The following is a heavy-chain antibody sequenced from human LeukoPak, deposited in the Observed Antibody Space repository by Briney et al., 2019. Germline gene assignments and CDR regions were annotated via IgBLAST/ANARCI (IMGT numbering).Heavy chain of an antibody. J-gene: IGHJ4*02. CDR1: GFTLSSYA. Sequence: GGSLRLSCAASGFTLSSYAMSWVRQAPGKGLEWVAVISYDGSNKYYADSVKGRFTISRDNSKNTLYLQMNSLRAEDTAVYYCARDVPLRYDYVWGSLDYWGQGTLVTVSS. V-gene: IGHV3-30-3*01. D-gene: IGHD3-16*01. CDR3: ARDVPLRYDYVWGSLDY. CDR2: ISYDGSNK.